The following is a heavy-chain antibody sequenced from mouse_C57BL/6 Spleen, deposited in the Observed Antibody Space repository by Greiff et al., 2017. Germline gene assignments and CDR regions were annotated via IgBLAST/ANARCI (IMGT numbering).Heavy chain of an antibody. J-gene: IGHJ4*01. CDR3: ARALLLYAMDY. CDR2: ISYSGST. V-gene: IGHV3-1*01. Sequence: EVKLLESGPGMVKPSQSLSLTCTVTGYSITSGYDWHWIRHFPGNKLEWMGYISYSGSTNYNPSLKSRISITHDTSKNHFFLKLNSVTTEDTATYYCARALLLYAMDYWGQGTSVTVSS. CDR1: GYSITSGYD. D-gene: IGHD1-1*01.